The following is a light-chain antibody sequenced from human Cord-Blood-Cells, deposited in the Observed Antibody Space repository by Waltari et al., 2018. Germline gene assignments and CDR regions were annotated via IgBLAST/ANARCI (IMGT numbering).Light chain of an antibody. CDR2: EGS. CDR1: SSDVGSYNL. V-gene: IGLV2-23*01. Sequence: QSALTQPASVSGSPGQSITISCTGTSSDVGSYNLVSWYQQHPGKAPKLMIYEGSKRPEGVSNRFSGSNSGNPASRAISGLQAEDEAYYYCCSYAGSVVFGGGTKLTVL. CDR3: CSYAGSVV. J-gene: IGLJ2*01.